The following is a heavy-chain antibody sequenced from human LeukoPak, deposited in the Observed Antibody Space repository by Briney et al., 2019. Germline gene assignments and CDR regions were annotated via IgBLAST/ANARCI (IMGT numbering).Heavy chain of an antibody. CDR2: ISSSGSYT. D-gene: IGHD2-21*01. CDR3: ARDSGGDYFDY. V-gene: IGHV3-11*05. J-gene: IGHJ4*02. Sequence: GRSLRLSCAASGFTFSDYYMSWIRQAPGKGLEWVSYISSSGSYTNYADSVKGRFTISRDNAKNSLYLQMNSLRAEDTAVYYCARDSGGDYFDYWGQGTLVTVSS. CDR1: GFTFSDYY.